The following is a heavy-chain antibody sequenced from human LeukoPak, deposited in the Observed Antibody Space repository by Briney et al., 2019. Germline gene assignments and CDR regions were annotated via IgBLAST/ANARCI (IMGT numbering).Heavy chain of an antibody. CDR2: LGGSGGAT. J-gene: IGHJ5*02. CDR1: GFTFSNFA. Sequence: GGSLRLSCAASGFTFSNFAMSWVRQAPGKGLEWVSTLGGSGGATYYADSVKGRFTISRDNSKNTLYLQMNSLRAEDTAVYYCAKDSSSWWDWFDPWGQGTLVTVSS. V-gene: IGHV3-23*01. CDR3: AKDSSSWWDWFDP. D-gene: IGHD6-13*01.